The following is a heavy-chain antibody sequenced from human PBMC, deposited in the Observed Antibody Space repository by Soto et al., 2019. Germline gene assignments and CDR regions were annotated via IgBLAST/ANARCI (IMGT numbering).Heavy chain of an antibody. CDR2: FFYGGRT. J-gene: IGHJ4*02. CDR3: ATVASTHFDS. D-gene: IGHD4-17*01. V-gene: IGHV4-39*01. Sequence: QVQLQESGPGLLKPSETLSLTCTVSGGSISSPRYNWGWVRQPPGKGPEWIGSFFYGGRTHYNPSLKSRLAISVDTARSQVSLILTSVSAADTAVYYCATVASTHFDSWGQGALVTVSS. CDR1: GGSISSPRYN.